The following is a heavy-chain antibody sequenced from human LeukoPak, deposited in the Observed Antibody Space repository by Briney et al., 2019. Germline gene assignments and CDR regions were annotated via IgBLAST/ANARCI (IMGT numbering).Heavy chain of an antibody. D-gene: IGHD3-10*01. J-gene: IGHJ6*02. CDR2: ITGGGSRT. Sequence: GWTLRLSCAASGFTFRSYAMSWVRQAPGKGLEWVSGITGGGSRTYYADSVKGRFSISRDHSQDTVDLQMSSLRAEDTAVDYRANATYHGSGSPASWYYGMDVWRQGTTVSVSS. CDR3: ANATYHGSGSPASWYYGMDV. V-gene: IGHV3-23*01. CDR1: GFTFRSYA.